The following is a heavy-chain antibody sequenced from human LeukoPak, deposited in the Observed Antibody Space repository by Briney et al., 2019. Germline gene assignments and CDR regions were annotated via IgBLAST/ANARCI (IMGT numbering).Heavy chain of an antibody. V-gene: IGHV1-2*02. D-gene: IGHD3-22*01. Sequence: LTVSCKASRYTFTDCYMHWVRLAPGPRLKWMGWINPNSGSTNYTHKFHRTLTMTSDTSISTAFMELSRLRSDDTAVYYCAREWGNGGTTMTQGYWGQGSLVTVSS. CDR1: RYTFTDCY. J-gene: IGHJ4*02. CDR2: INPNSGST. CDR3: AREWGNGGTTMTQGY.